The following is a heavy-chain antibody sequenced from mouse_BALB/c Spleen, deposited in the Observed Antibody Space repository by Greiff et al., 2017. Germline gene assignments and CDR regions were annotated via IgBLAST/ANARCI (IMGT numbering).Heavy chain of an antibody. D-gene: IGHD3-1*01. V-gene: IGHV1-80*01. Sequence: QVQLKQSGAELVRPGSSVKISCKASGYAFSSYWMNWVKQRPGQGLEWIGQIYPGDGDTNYNGKFKGKATLTADKSSSTAYMQLSSLTSEDSAVYFGARTARAPWFAYWGQGTLVTVSA. CDR2: IYPGDGDT. J-gene: IGHJ3*01. CDR3: ARTARAPWFAY. CDR1: GYAFSSYW.